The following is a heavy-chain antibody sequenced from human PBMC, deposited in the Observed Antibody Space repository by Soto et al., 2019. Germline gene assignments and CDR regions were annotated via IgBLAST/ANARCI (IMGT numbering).Heavy chain of an antibody. V-gene: IGHV1-58*01. J-gene: IGHJ4*02. CDR2: IAVGSGYT. Sequence: QMQLEQSGPEVKKPGTSVKVSCKASGFTFTSSAFQWVRQARGQRLEWIGWIAVGSGYTNYAQRFQDRVTLTRDMSIATPYMELSRLTSEDTAIYYCAADATAWQQRVPSAYWGQGTLVTVSS. CDR1: GFTFTSSA. CDR3: AADATAWQQRVPSAY. D-gene: IGHD6-13*01.